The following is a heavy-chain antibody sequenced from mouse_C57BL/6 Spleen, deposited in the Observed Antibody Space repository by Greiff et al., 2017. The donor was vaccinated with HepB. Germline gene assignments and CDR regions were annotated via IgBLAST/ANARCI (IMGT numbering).Heavy chain of an antibody. V-gene: IGHV1-59*01. D-gene: IGHD1-1*01. CDR3: ASGDYYGSSAMDY. J-gene: IGHJ4*01. CDR1: GYTFTSYW. CDR2: IDPSDSYT. Sequence: QVQLQQPGAELVRPGTSVKLSCKASGYTFTSYWMHWVKQRPGQGLEWIGVIDPSDSYTNYNQEFKGKATLTVDTSSSTAYMQLSSLTSEDSAVYYCASGDYYGSSAMDYWGQGTSVTVSS.